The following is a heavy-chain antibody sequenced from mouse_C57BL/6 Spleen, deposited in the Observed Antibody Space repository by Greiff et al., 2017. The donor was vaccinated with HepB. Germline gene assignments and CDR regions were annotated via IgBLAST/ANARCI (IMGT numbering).Heavy chain of an antibody. CDR3: ARGGSNPMDY. D-gene: IGHD1-1*01. V-gene: IGHV1-69*01. J-gene: IGHJ4*01. Sequence: QVHVKQPGAELVMPGASVKLSCKASGYTFTSYWMHWVKQRPGQGLEWIGEIDPSDSYTNYNQKFKGKSTLTVDKSSSTAYMQLSSLTSEDSAVYYCARGGSNPMDYWGQGTSVTVSS. CDR2: IDPSDSYT. CDR1: GYTFTSYW.